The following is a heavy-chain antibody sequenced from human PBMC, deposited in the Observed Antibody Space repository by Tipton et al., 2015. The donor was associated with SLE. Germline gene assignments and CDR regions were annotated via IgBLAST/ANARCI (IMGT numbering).Heavy chain of an antibody. D-gene: IGHD3-22*01. CDR2: IYTSGST. J-gene: IGHJ3*02. Sequence: TLSLTCTVSGGSISSYYWSWIRQPAGKGLEWIGRIYTSGSTNYNPSLKSRVTMSVDTSKNQFSLKLSSVTAADTAVYYCARDVVTYYYVSSGYSASAFDIWGQGTMVTVSS. V-gene: IGHV4-4*07. CDR3: ARDVVTYYYVSSGYSASAFDI. CDR1: GGSISSYY.